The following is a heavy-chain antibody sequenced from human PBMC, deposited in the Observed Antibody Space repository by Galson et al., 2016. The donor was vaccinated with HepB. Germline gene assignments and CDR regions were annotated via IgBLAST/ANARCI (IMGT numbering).Heavy chain of an antibody. CDR1: GFSLSPHT. Sequence: SLRLSCAASGFSLSPHTMDWVRQAPGKAMEWLSLIGSNSAPIYYADSVKGRFTISRDNAKNSLYLEMNSLRAEDTAVYYCARGHLSWLRDLWGQGTLVTVSS. V-gene: IGHV3-21*01. CDR2: IGSNSAPI. J-gene: IGHJ5*02. CDR3: ARGHLSWLRDL. D-gene: IGHD6-13*01.